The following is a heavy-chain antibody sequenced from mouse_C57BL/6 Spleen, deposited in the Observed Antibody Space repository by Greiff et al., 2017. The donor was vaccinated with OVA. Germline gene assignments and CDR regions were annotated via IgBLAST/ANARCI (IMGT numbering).Heavy chain of an antibody. V-gene: IGHV6-3*01. CDR3: TDDYDEGPWVAY. CDR1: GFTFSNYW. Sequence: EVQVVESGGGLVQPGGSMKLSCVASGFTFSNYWMNWVRQSPEKGLEWVAQIRLKSDNYATNYAESVKGRFTISRDDSKSSVYLQMNNLRAEDTCIYYCTDDYDEGPWVAYWGQGTLVTVSA. D-gene: IGHD2-4*01. CDR2: IRLKSDNYAT. J-gene: IGHJ3*01.